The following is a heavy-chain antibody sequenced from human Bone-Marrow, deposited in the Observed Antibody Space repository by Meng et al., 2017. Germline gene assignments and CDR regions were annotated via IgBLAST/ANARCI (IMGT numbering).Heavy chain of an antibody. V-gene: IGHV4-31*01. CDR1: GDSINSAGYY. CDR2: IYYTENT. J-gene: IGHJ5*02. Sequence: QVQLQESGPGLVKPSQTLSLTCTVSGDSINSAGYYWSWIRQHPGKGLEWIGYIYYTENTYYNPSLKSPMTISLDKSKNQFSLKLNSVTVADTAVYYCARGRASCSSGGCSLGWFDPWGQGTLVTVSS. CDR3: ARGRASCSSGGCSLGWFDP. D-gene: IGHD2-15*01.